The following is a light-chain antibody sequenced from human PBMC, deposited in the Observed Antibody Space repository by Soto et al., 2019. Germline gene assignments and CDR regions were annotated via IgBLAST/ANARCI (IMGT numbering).Light chain of an antibody. Sequence: QSVLSQPPSASGTPGQRVTISCSGSSSNIGSNTVNWYQQLPGTAPKLLIYSNDQRPSGVPDRFSGSKSGTSASLAISGLHSEDEADYYSAAWDDSLNGYVFGSGTKLTVL. V-gene: IGLV1-44*01. CDR1: SSNIGSNT. CDR3: AAWDDSLNGYV. J-gene: IGLJ1*01. CDR2: SND.